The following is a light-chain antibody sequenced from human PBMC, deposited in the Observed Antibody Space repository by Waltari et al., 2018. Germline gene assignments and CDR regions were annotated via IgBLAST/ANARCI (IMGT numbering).Light chain of an antibody. V-gene: IGKV1-5*03. Sequence: DIQITQSPSTLSASIVDRVTITCRASQRISTWLAWYQQRPGKAPNLLIYKASPLESGVPSRFSGSGSATDFTLTISSLQPDDFATYYCQQYNSFPWTFGQGTKVEIK. J-gene: IGKJ1*01. CDR1: QRISTW. CDR2: KAS. CDR3: QQYNSFPWT.